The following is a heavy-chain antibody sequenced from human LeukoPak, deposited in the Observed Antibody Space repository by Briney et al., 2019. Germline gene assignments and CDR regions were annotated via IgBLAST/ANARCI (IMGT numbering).Heavy chain of an antibody. CDR3: AKDKMGSYYDSSGYYEY. J-gene: IGHJ4*02. V-gene: IGHV3-23*01. Sequence: PGGSLRLSCAASGFTSSSYAMGWVRQAPGKGLEWVSAISGSGGSTYYADSVKGRFTISRDNSKNTLYLQMNSLRAEDTAVYYCAKDKMGSYYDSSGYYEYWGQGTLVTVSS. CDR1: GFTSSSYA. CDR2: ISGSGGST. D-gene: IGHD3-22*01.